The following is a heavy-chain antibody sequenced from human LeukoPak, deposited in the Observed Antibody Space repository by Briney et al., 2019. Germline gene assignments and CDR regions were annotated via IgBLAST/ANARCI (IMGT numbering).Heavy chain of an antibody. D-gene: IGHD5-18*01. J-gene: IGHJ4*02. CDR1: GGSISSGGYY. Sequence: SQTLSLTCTVSGGSISSGGYYWSWIRQHPGKGLEWIGYIYYSGSTYYNPSLKSRVTISVDTSKNQFSLKLSSVTAADTAVYYCARPGSWTAMVYYFDYWGQGTLVTVSS. CDR3: ARPGSWTAMVYYFDY. CDR2: IYYSGST. V-gene: IGHV4-31*03.